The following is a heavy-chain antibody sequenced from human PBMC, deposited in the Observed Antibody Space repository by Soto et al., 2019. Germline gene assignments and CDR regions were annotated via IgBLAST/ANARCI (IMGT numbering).Heavy chain of an antibody. D-gene: IGHD4-17*01. J-gene: IGHJ4*02. CDR1: GFTFSSYS. Sequence: EVQLVESGGGLVQPGGSLRLSCAASGFTFSSYSMNWVRQAPGKGLEWGSYISSSRSTIYYADSVKGRFTISRDNAKNSLYLQMNSLRDEDTAVYYCARDLYGDYSYDYWGQGTLVTVSS. V-gene: IGHV3-48*02. CDR3: ARDLYGDYSYDY. CDR2: ISSSRSTI.